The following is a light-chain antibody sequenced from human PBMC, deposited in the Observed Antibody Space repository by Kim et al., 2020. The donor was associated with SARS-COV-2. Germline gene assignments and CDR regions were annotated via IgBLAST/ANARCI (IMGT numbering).Light chain of an antibody. CDR1: SGSIASNY. V-gene: IGLV6-57*04. CDR3: QSYYSSNWV. CDR2: EDK. Sequence: NFMLTQPHSVSESPGKTVTISCTRSSGSIASNYVQWYQQRPGSAPTTLIYEDKQRPSGVPDRFSGSIDSSSNSASLTISGLKTEDEADYYCQSYYSSNWVFGAGTQVTVL. J-gene: IGLJ1*01.